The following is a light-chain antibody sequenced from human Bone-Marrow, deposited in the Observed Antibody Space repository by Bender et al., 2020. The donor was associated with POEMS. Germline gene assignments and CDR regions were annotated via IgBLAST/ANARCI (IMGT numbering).Light chain of an antibody. CDR2: EVT. Sequence: QSALTQPASVSGSPGQSITISCTGTSSDVGSYNLVSWYQQHPGKAPELMIYEVTKRPSGVSNRFSGSRSGNTASLTISGLQAEDEADYYCSSSTSSNTWVFGGGTKLTVL. J-gene: IGLJ3*02. CDR1: SSDVGSYNL. V-gene: IGLV2-14*02. CDR3: SSSTSSNTWV.